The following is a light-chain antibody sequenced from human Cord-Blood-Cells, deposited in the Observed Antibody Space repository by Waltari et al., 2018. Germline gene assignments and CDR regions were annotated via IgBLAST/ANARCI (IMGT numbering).Light chain of an antibody. V-gene: IGKV3-11*01. CDR1: QSVSSY. CDR3: QQRSNWPRT. Sequence: DIVLTQSPATLSLSPGARATLSCRASQSVSSYLAWYPQKPGQAPRLPIYDASKRATGIPARFSGSGSETDFTLTISSLGPEDFAVYYCQQRSNWPRTFGQGTKVEIK. CDR2: DAS. J-gene: IGKJ1*01.